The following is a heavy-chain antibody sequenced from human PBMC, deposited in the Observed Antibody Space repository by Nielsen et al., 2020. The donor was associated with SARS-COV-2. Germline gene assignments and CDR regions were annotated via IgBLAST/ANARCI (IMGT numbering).Heavy chain of an antibody. Sequence: SETLSLTCTVSGGSISSSSYYWGWIRQPPGKGLEWIGSIYYSGSTNYNPSLKSRVTISVDTSKNQFSLKLSSVTAADTAVYYCARGRWGPSRLLKYYFYAMDVWGEGTTVTVSS. CDR1: GGSISSSSYY. D-gene: IGHD7-27*01. V-gene: IGHV4-39*07. CDR3: ARGRWGPSRLLKYYFYAMDV. CDR2: IYYSGST. J-gene: IGHJ6*04.